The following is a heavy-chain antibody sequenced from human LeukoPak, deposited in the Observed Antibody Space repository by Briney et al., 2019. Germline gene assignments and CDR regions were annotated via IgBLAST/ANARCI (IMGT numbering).Heavy chain of an antibody. J-gene: IGHJ3*02. V-gene: IGHV1-69*06. CDR3: ARVVEVVVAASNDAFDI. CDR1: GGTFSSYT. D-gene: IGHD2-15*01. Sequence: SVKVSCKASGGTFSSYTINWVRQAPGQGLEWMGGIIPVFGTANYVQKFQGRVTITADKSTSTAYMELSSLRSEDTAVYYCARVVEVVVAASNDAFDIWGQGTMVTVSS. CDR2: IIPVFGTA.